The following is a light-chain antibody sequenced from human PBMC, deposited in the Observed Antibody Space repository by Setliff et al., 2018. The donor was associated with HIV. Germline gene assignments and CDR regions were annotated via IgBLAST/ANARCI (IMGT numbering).Light chain of an antibody. CDR1: SSELGDYNY. J-gene: IGLJ1*01. CDR3: TSYTSENVV. Sequence: QSALTQPASVAGSPGQSITVSCTGTSSELGDYNYVSWYQQHPGKAPKLLIYDVSDRPSGVSNRFSGSKSGNTASLTISGLQAEDEAEYYCTSYTSENVVCGTGTKVTVL. CDR2: DVS. V-gene: IGLV2-14*01.